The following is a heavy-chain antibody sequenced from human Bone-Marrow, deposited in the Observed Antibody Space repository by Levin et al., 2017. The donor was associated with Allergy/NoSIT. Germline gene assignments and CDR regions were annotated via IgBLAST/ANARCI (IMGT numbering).Heavy chain of an antibody. V-gene: IGHV3-33*01. CDR3: ARDLFDIVLVPAAPHYYYDYGMDV. D-gene: IGHD2-2*01. J-gene: IGHJ6*02. CDR1: GFTFSSYG. Sequence: GESLKISCAASGFTFSSYGMHWVRQAPGKGLEWVAVIWYDGSNKYYADSVKGRFTISRDNSKNTLYLQMNSLRAEDTAVYYCARDLFDIVLVPAAPHYYYDYGMDVWGQGTTVTVSS. CDR2: IWYDGSNK.